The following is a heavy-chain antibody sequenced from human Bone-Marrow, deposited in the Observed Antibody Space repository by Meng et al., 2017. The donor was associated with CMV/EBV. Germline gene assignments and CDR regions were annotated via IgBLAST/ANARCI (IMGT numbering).Heavy chain of an antibody. J-gene: IGHJ4*02. V-gene: IGHV3-7*01. CDR2: IRKDAGEI. Sequence: GGSLRLSCAASGFTFSNHWMGWVRQAPGKGLEWVADIRKDAGEIYYLDSVKGRFTISRDNAKNSLYLQMNSLRAEDTAVYYCAREPTDENDYWGQGTLVTVSS. CDR3: AREPTDENDY. CDR1: GFTFSNHW.